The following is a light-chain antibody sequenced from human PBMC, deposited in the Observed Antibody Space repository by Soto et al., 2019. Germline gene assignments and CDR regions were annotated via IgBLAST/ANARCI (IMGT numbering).Light chain of an antibody. CDR1: QAIGSW. CDR3: QQYNSYPLT. Sequence: DIQMTQSPSSLSASVGDRVTITCRASQAIGSWLAWYQQKPGKAPTSLIYDASNLQTEAPSRFSDSGSGTDFTLTISGLQPEDSATYYCQQYNSYPLTFGGGTMVEIK. J-gene: IGKJ4*01. CDR2: DAS. V-gene: IGKV1D-16*01.